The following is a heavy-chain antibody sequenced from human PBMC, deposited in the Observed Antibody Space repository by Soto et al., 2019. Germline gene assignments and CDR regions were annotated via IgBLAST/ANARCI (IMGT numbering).Heavy chain of an antibody. V-gene: IGHV4-34*01. Sequence: QVPLQQWGAGLLKPSETLSLTCAVYGGSVSGYYWSWIRQPPGKGLEWNGEINHSGSTNYNPSLKSRVTISVDTSKNHFSQKLSSVTAADTAVYYCARGLISVAGSVCDYGGQGTLVTVSS. CDR3: ARGLISVAGSVCDY. D-gene: IGHD6-19*01. J-gene: IGHJ4*02. CDR2: INHSGST. CDR1: GGSVSGYY.